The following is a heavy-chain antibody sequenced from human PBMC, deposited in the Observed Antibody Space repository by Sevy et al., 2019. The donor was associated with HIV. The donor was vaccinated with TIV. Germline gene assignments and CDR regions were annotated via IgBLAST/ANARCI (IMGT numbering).Heavy chain of an antibody. J-gene: IGHJ4*02. D-gene: IGHD4-4*01. V-gene: IGHV4-34*01. Sequence: SETLSLTCAVYGGSFSGYYWSWIRQPPGKGLEWIGEINHSGSTNYNPSLKSRVTISVDKSKNQFSLKLSSVTAADTAVYYCARGGRSVKDYNRARVNDYWGQGTLVTVSS. CDR1: GGSFSGYY. CDR2: INHSGST. CDR3: ARGGRSVKDYNRARVNDY.